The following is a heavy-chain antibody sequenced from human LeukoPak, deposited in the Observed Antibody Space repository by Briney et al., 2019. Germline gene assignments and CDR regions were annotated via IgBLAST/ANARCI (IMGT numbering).Heavy chain of an antibody. D-gene: IGHD2-2*01. CDR1: GGSISSGGYY. CDR2: IYYSGST. Sequence: SETLSLTCTVSGGSISSGGYYWSWIRQHPGKGLEWIGYIYYSGSTYYNPSLKSRVFISVDTSKSQFSLKLSSVTAADTAVYYCARVSCTSTSCPGWIDPWGQGTLVTVSS. V-gene: IGHV4-31*03. CDR3: ARVSCTSTSCPGWIDP. J-gene: IGHJ5*02.